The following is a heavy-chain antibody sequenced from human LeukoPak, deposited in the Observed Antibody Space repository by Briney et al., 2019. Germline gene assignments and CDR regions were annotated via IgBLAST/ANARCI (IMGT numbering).Heavy chain of an antibody. CDR3: ATDFYDST. J-gene: IGHJ5*02. CDR2: IRSNSDGGTI. D-gene: IGHD3-22*01. V-gene: IGHV3-15*07. CDR1: GFTFSNAW. Sequence: GGSLRLSCAPSGFTFSNAWMNWVRQAPGEGVEWVGRIRSNSDGGTIDYAAPVKGRFTLSRDDSKTTLYLQMNSLQTEDTAVYYCATDFYDSTWGQGTLVTVSS.